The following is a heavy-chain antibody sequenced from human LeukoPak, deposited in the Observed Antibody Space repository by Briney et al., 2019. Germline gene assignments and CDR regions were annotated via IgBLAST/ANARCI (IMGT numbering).Heavy chain of an antibody. CDR1: GYSFTSYW. J-gene: IGHJ6*02. CDR2: IDPSDSYT. V-gene: IGHV5-10-1*01. CDR3: ARVDTAMVSGYYYGMDV. Sequence: GESLKISCKGSGYSFTSYWISWVRQMPGKGLEWMGRIDPSDSYTNYSPSFQGHVTISADKSISTAYLQWCSLKASDTAMYYCARVDTAMVSGYYYGMDVWGQGTTVTVSS. D-gene: IGHD5-18*01.